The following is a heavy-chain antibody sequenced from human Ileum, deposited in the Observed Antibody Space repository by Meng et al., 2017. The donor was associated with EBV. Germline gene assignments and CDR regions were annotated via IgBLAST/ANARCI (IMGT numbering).Heavy chain of an antibody. CDR1: GYSISTTNW. Sequence: QVLLQESGPGLVKPSDTLSLTLAVSGYSISTTNWWGWIRQPPGKGLEWIGHIYYSGTTYNNPSLKSRVTMSIDPSKNQFSLKLSSVTAVDTAVYYCARNSESGSYIDYWGLGTLVTVSS. CDR3: ARNSESGSYIDY. D-gene: IGHD1-26*01. V-gene: IGHV4-28*01. J-gene: IGHJ4*02. CDR2: IYYSGTT.